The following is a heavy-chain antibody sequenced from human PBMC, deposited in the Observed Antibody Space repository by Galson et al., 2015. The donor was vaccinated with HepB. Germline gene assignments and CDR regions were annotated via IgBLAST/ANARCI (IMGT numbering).Heavy chain of an antibody. CDR3: AREGQRLIRVGNTSGSYSYYYHYYMDV. CDR1: GFDLSNYW. D-gene: IGHD1-26*01. Sequence: SLRLSCAASGFDLSNYWMSWVRQAPGKGLEWVANIKQDGSEKYYVDSVKGRFTISRDNANNSLYLQMNSLRAEDTAAYFCAREGQRLIRVGNTSGSYSYYYHYYMDVWGKETTVTVSS. V-gene: IGHV3-7*01. J-gene: IGHJ6*03. CDR2: IKQDGSEK.